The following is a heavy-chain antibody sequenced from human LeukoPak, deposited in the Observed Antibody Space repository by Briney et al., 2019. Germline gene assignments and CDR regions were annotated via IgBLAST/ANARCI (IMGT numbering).Heavy chain of an antibody. CDR2: IWYDGGKQ. D-gene: IGHD3-10*01. CDR1: KFTFRNHG. Sequence: GGSLRLSCAASKFTFRNHGMHWVRQAPGKGLEWVAIIWYDGGKQYYADSVKGRFTISRDNSKDTLYLQMNSLRDEDTAVYYCARDRGARYYDYWGQGTQVSVSS. V-gene: IGHV3-33*01. CDR3: ARDRGARYYDY. J-gene: IGHJ4*02.